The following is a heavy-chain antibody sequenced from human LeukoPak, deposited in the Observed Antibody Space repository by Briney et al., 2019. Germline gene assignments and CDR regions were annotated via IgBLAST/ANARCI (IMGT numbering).Heavy chain of an antibody. CDR3: ARNLWFGESSDAFDI. CDR2: INPNSGGT. CDR1: GYTFTGYY. Sequence: ASVKVSCKASGYTFTGYYMHWVRQAPGQGLEWMGWINPNSGGTNYAQKFQGRVTMTRDTSISTGYMELSRLRSDDTAVYYCARNLWFGESSDAFDIWGEGTMVTVSS. D-gene: IGHD3-10*01. V-gene: IGHV1-2*02. J-gene: IGHJ3*02.